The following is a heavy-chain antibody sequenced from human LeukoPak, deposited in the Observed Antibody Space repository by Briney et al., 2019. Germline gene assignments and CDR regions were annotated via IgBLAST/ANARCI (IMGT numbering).Heavy chain of an antibody. D-gene: IGHD5-18*01. J-gene: IGHJ4*02. CDR3: AKVRGSYGSWYFDY. CDR2: ISWDGGST. CDR1: GFTFHDYA. V-gene: IGHV3-43D*03. Sequence: PGGSLRLSCAASGFTFHDYAMHWVRQAPGKGLEWVSLISWDGGSTYYADSVKGRFTISRDNSKNTLYLQMISLRAEDTAVYYCAKVRGSYGSWYFDYWGQGTLVTVSS.